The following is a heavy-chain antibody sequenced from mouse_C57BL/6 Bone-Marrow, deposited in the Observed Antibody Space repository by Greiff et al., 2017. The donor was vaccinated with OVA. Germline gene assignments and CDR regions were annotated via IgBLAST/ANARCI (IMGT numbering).Heavy chain of an antibody. CDR2: IYPGSGST. CDR1: GYTFTSYW. Sequence: VQLQQPGAELVKPGASVKMSCKASGYTFTSYWITWVKQRPGQGLEWIGDIYPGSGSTNYNEKFKSKATLTVDTSSSTAYMQLSSLTSEDSAVYYCARKEDYSNPYYAMDYWGQGTSVTVSS. D-gene: IGHD2-5*01. V-gene: IGHV1-55*01. CDR3: ARKEDYSNPYYAMDY. J-gene: IGHJ4*01.